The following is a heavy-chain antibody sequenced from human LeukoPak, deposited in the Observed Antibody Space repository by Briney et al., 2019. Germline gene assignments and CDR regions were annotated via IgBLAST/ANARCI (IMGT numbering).Heavy chain of an antibody. CDR1: GYTFTSYG. D-gene: IGHD1-26*01. CDR3: ARDQGYSGSYGWFDP. J-gene: IGHJ5*02. CDR2: ISAYNGNT. Sequence: ASVKVSCKASGYTFTSYGISWVRQAPGQGLEWMGRISAYNGNTNYAQKLQGRVTMTTDTSTSTAYMELRSLRSDDTAVYYCARDQGYSGSYGWFDPWGQGTLVTVSS. V-gene: IGHV1-18*01.